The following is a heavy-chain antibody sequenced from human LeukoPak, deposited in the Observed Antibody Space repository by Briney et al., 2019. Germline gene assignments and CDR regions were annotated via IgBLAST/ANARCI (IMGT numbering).Heavy chain of an antibody. CDR3: ASSAGNYYDSSGYLDY. D-gene: IGHD3-22*01. Sequence: GESLKISCKGSGYSFTSYWIGWVRQMPGKGLEWMGIIYPGDSDTRYSPSFQGQVTISADKSISTAYLQWSSLKASDTAMYYCASSAGNYYDSSGYLDYWGQGTLVTVSS. CDR2: IYPGDSDT. CDR1: GYSFTSYW. V-gene: IGHV5-51*01. J-gene: IGHJ4*02.